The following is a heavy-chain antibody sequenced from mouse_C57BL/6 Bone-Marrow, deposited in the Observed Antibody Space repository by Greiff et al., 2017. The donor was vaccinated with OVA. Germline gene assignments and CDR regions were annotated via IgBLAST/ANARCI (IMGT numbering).Heavy chain of an antibody. Sequence: VQLQQSGAELVRPGASVKLSCTASGFNIKDYYMHWVKQRPEQGLEWIGRIDPEDGDTEYAPKFQGKATMTADTASNTAYLQLSSLTSEDTAVYYGTSIYYYGSGYFDGWGTGTTVTVSS. J-gene: IGHJ1*03. D-gene: IGHD1-1*01. CDR2: IDPEDGDT. V-gene: IGHV14-1*01. CDR3: TSIYYYGSGYFDG. CDR1: GFNIKDYY.